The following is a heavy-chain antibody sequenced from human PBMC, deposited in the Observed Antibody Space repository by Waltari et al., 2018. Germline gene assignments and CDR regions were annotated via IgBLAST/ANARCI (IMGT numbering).Heavy chain of an antibody. J-gene: IGHJ3*02. CDR1: GDIFINYF. D-gene: IGHD2-21*01. V-gene: IGHV1-2*06. CDR2: INCRNGGT. CDR3: TVIAGDFDI. Sequence: VQSGADGRQPGASEQVSCKASGDIFINYFNHWVRQAPGQGLEWIGRINCRNGGTDYAQKFQGRVTLTRDTSISTAYMELSGLTLDDTAIYYCTVIAGDFDIWGPGTMVTASS.